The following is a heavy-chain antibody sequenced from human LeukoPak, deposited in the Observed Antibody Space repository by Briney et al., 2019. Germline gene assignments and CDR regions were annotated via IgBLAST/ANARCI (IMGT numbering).Heavy chain of an antibody. Sequence: SETLSLTCTVSGYSISSGYYWGWIRQPPGKGLEWIGSIYHSGSTYYNPSLKSRVTISVDTSKNQFSLKLGSVTAADTAVYYCARDPYHTNWFDPWGQGTLVTVSS. CDR3: ARDPYHTNWFDP. CDR1: GYSISSGYY. V-gene: IGHV4-38-2*02. CDR2: IYHSGST. D-gene: IGHD3-22*01. J-gene: IGHJ5*02.